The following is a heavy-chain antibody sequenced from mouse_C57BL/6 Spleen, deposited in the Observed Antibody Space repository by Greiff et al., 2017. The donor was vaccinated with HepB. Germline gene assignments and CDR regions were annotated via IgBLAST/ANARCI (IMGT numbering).Heavy chain of an antibody. CDR1: GFNIKDYY. CDR2: IDPEDGET. D-gene: IGHD1-1*01. Sequence: VQLKQSGAELVKPGASVMLSCTASGFNIKDYYMHWVKQRTEQGLEWIGRIDPEDGETKYAPKFQGKATITADTSSNTAYLQLSSLTSEDTAVYYCARYYGSSYGYFDVWGTGTTVTVSS. V-gene: IGHV14-2*01. J-gene: IGHJ1*03. CDR3: ARYYGSSYGYFDV.